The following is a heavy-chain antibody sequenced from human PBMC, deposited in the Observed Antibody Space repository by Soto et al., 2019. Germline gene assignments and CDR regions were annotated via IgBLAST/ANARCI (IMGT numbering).Heavy chain of an antibody. J-gene: IGHJ4*02. CDR3: ARADSIIPTYYFDY. CDR2: IYYSGST. V-gene: IGHV4-59*01. D-gene: IGHD3-22*01. CDR1: GGSISSYY. Sequence: SETLSLTCTVSGGSISSYYWSWIRQPPGKGLEWIGYIYYSGSTNYNPSLKSRVTISVDTSKNQFSLKLSSVAAADTAVYYCARADSIIPTYYFDYWGQGTLVTVSS.